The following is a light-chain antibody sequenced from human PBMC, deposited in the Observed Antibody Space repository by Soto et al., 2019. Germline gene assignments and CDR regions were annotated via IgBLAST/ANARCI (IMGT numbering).Light chain of an antibody. J-gene: IGLJ2*01. V-gene: IGLV1-51*01. CDR3: GTWDSSLSAVV. CDR2: DDN. CDR1: RSNIGNNY. Sequence: QSALTQPPSVSAAPGQRVTISCSGSRSNIGNNYVSWYQQLPGTAPKLLIYDDNKRPSGIPDRFYGSKSGTSATLGITRLQTGDEADYYCGTWDSSLSAVVFGGGTQLTVL.